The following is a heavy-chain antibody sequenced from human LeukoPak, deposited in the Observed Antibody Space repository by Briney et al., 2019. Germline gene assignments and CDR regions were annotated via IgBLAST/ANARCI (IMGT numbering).Heavy chain of an antibody. J-gene: IGHJ4*02. CDR3: ARKRAVED. D-gene: IGHD6-19*01. V-gene: IGHV3-48*02. Sequence: GGSLRLSCAASGFTFSSYTMNWVRQAPGKGLEWVSSISSTSSTIYYADSVKGRFTISRDNAKDSLYLQMNSLRDEDTAVYYRARKRAVEDWGQGTLVTVSS. CDR2: ISSTSSTI. CDR1: GFTFSSYT.